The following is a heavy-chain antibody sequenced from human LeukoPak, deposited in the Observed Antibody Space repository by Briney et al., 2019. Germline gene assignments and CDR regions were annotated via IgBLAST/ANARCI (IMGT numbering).Heavy chain of an antibody. CDR2: INLSGRT. J-gene: IGHJ6*03. Sequence: SETLSLTCAVYGGSYSGYSWIWIRQPPGKGLEWIGEINLSGRTNYNPSLKSRVTILEDTSKSQFSLKLSSVTAADTAVYYGARYGRTMIVVPYMDVWGKGTTVTVSS. V-gene: IGHV4-34*01. CDR3: ARYGRTMIVVPYMDV. D-gene: IGHD3-22*01. CDR1: GGSYSGYS.